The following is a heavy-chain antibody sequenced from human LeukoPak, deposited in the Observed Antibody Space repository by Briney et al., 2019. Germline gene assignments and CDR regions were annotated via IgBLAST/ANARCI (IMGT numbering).Heavy chain of an antibody. Sequence: SETLSLTCTVSGGSISSYYWSWIRQPPGKGLEWIGYIYYSGSTNYNPSLKSRVTISVDTSKNQFSLKLSSVTAADTAVYYCARDNTGRRRSYYDSNGSPSYAFDIWGQGTMVTVSS. J-gene: IGHJ3*02. CDR3: ARDNTGRRRSYYDSNGSPSYAFDI. CDR2: IYYSGST. V-gene: IGHV4-59*01. CDR1: GGSISSYY. D-gene: IGHD3-22*01.